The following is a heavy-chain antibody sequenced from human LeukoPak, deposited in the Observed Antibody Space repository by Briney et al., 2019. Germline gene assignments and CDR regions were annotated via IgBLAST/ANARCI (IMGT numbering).Heavy chain of an antibody. J-gene: IGHJ5*02. V-gene: IGHV4-30-4*01. CDR2: IYYSGST. Sequence: SETLSLTCTVSGGSISSGDYYWSWLRQPPGKGLEWIGYIYYSGSTYYNPSLKSRVTISVDTSKNQFSLKLSSVTAADTAVYYCAREAILTGYQNWFDPWGQGTLVTVSS. CDR3: AREAILTGYQNWFDP. CDR1: GGSISSGDYY. D-gene: IGHD3-9*01.